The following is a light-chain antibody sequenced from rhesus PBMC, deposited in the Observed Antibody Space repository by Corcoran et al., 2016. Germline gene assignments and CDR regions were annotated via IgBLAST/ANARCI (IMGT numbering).Light chain of an antibody. CDR2: RAS. J-gene: IGKJ1*01. Sequence: DIQMTQSPSSLSASVGDRVTITCRASQGISNWLAWYQQKPGKALKLLIYRASNLETGVPSRFSGSGSGTDITLTISSLQPEDIATYYCQQHDNSPRTFGQGTKVEIK. CDR3: QQHDNSPRT. CDR1: QGISNW. V-gene: IGKV1-69*01.